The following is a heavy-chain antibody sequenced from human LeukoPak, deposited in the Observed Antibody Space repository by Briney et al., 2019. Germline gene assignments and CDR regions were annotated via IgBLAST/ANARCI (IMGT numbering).Heavy chain of an antibody. D-gene: IGHD6-13*01. J-gene: IGHJ6*02. V-gene: IGHV4-59*01. Sequence: SETLSLTCTVSGGSISSYYCSWIRQPPGKGLEWIGYIYYSGSTNYNPSLKSRVTISVDTSKNQFSLKLSSVTAADTAVYYCARAESYSSSWYYSPYYYYGMDVWGQGTTVTVSS. CDR3: ARAESYSSSWYYSPYYYYGMDV. CDR1: GGSISSYY. CDR2: IYYSGST.